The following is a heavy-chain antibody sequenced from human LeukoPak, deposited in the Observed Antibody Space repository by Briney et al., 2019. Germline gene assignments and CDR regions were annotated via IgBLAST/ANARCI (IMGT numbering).Heavy chain of an antibody. D-gene: IGHD3-10*01. CDR2: IYTSGST. CDR3: ARGNAYYGSGSYYPTPYWFDP. V-gene: IGHV4-61*02. CDR1: GGSISSGSYY. J-gene: IGHJ5*02. Sequence: SQTLSLTCTVSGGSISSGSYYWSWIRQPAGKGLEWIGRIYTSGSTNYNPSLKSRVTISVDTSKNQFSLKLSSVTAADTAVYYCARGNAYYGSGSYYPTPYWFDPWGQGTLVTVSS.